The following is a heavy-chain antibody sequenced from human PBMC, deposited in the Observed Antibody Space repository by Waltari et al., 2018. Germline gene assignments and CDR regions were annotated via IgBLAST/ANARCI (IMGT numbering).Heavy chain of an antibody. CDR3: AREGNYYGSWPHASFDI. CDR1: GYSISSGYY. J-gene: IGHJ3*02. Sequence: QVQLQESGPGLVKPSETLSLTCTVSGYSISSGYYWGWIRQPPGKGLEWIGNIYHSGSTYYKPSLKSRVTVSVDTSKNQFSLKLSSVTAADTAVYYCAREGNYYGSWPHASFDIWGRGTMVTVSS. V-gene: IGHV4-38-2*02. D-gene: IGHD3-10*01. CDR2: IYHSGST.